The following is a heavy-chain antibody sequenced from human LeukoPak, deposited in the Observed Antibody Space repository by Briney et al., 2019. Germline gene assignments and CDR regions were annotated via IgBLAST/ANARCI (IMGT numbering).Heavy chain of an antibody. Sequence: PSETLSLTCTVSGGSISSYYWSWIRQPPGKGLEWIGYIYYSGSTNYNPSLKSRVTISVKTSKNQFSLKLSSVTAADTAVYYCARDLVHHRLLATVYNWFDPWGQGTLVTVSS. CDR1: GGSISSYY. CDR2: IYYSGST. J-gene: IGHJ5*02. V-gene: IGHV4-59*01. CDR3: ARDLVHHRLLATVYNWFDP. D-gene: IGHD3-3*02.